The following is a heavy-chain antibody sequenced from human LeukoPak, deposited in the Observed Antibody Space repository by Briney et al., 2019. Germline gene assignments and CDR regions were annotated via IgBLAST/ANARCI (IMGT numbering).Heavy chain of an antibody. V-gene: IGHV3-23*01. CDR1: GFTFGDFW. D-gene: IGHD3-9*01. J-gene: IGHJ4*02. CDR3: ALDRITIFD. Sequence: GGSLRLSCAASGFTFGDFWMSWVRQAPGKGLEWVSAISGSGGSTYYADSVKGRFTISRDNSKNTLYLQMNSLRAEDTAVYYCALDRITIFDWGQGTLVTVSS. CDR2: ISGSGGST.